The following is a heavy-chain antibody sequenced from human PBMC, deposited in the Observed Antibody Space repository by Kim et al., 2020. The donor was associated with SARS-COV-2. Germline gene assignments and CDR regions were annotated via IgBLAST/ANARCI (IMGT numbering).Heavy chain of an antibody. Sequence: GGSLRLSCAASGFTFSSYSMNWVRQAPGKGLEWVSSISSSSSYIYYADSVKGRFTISRDNAKNSLYLQMNSLRAEDTAVYYCARDLYSSQEVGVEDDYYYYYGMDVWGQGTTVTVSS. CDR2: ISSSSSYI. D-gene: IGHD6-13*01. J-gene: IGHJ6*02. CDR3: ARDLYSSQEVGVEDDYYYYYGMDV. CDR1: GFTFSSYS. V-gene: IGHV3-21*01.